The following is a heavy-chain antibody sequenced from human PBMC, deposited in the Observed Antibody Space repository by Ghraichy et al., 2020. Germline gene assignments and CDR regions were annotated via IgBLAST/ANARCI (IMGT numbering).Heavy chain of an antibody. Sequence: SETLSLTCTVSGGSIGTYYWSWIRPPAGKEPEWIGRIYTTGSTDYNPSLKSRVTMSLDTSANQFSLKLDSVTAADTAVYYCARGVGWTDFDYWGRGTLVTVSS. J-gene: IGHJ4*02. CDR1: GGSIGTYY. CDR3: ARGVGWTDFDY. CDR2: IYTTGST. V-gene: IGHV4-4*07. D-gene: IGHD2-15*01.